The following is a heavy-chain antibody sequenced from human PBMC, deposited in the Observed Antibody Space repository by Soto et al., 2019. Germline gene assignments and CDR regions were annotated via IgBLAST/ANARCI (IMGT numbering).Heavy chain of an antibody. Sequence: WASVKVSCKASGGTFSSYAISWVRQAPGQGLEWMGGIIPIFGTANYAQKFQGRVTITADKSTSTAYMELSSLRSEDTAVYYCAREKSGWYYYYYGMDVWGQGTTVTVSS. V-gene: IGHV1-69*06. D-gene: IGHD6-19*01. CDR2: IIPIFGTA. J-gene: IGHJ6*02. CDR3: AREKSGWYYYYYGMDV. CDR1: GGTFSSYA.